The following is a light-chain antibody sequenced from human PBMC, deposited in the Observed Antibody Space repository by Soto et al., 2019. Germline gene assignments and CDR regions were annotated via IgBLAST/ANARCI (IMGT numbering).Light chain of an antibody. Sequence: DIQMTQSPSSLSASVGDRVTITCQASHDIKKYLNWYQEKPGKAPKLLIFDASNLQTGVPSRFSGSGSGTHFTFTISSLQPEDIATYYCQRYDSGPPTFGQGTRLDIK. J-gene: IGKJ5*01. CDR3: QRYDSGPPT. CDR1: HDIKKY. CDR2: DAS. V-gene: IGKV1-33*01.